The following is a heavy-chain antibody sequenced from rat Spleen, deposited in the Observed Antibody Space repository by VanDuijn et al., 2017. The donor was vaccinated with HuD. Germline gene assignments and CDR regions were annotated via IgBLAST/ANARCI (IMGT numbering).Heavy chain of an antibody. CDR2: IWTGGGT. CDR1: GFTFNRYW. Sequence: EVQLVESGGGLVQPGRSLKLSCVASGFTFNRYWMYWVRQTPGKGLDWMGVIWTGGGTAYNSLLKSRLSISRDISKSQVFLKVNSLQTEDTAIYFCSGRNYGGFSGWFTDWGQGTLVTVSS. D-gene: IGHD1-11*01. V-gene: IGHV2S63*01. CDR3: SGRNYGGFSGWFTD. J-gene: IGHJ3*01.